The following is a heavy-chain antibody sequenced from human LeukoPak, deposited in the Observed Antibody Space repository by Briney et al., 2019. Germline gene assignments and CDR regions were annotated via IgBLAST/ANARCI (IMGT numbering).Heavy chain of an antibody. Sequence: SETLSLTCTVSGGFISSYYWSWIRQPPGKGLEWIGYIYYSGSTNYNPSLKSRVTISVDTSKNQFSLKLTSVTAADTAVYYCARGVEVSSYYFDDWGQGTLVTVSS. CDR1: GGFISSYY. J-gene: IGHJ4*02. V-gene: IGHV4-59*01. CDR2: IYYSGST. CDR3: ARGVEVSSYYFDD. D-gene: IGHD2-15*01.